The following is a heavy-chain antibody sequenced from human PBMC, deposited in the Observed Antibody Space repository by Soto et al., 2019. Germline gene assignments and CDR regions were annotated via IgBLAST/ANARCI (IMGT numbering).Heavy chain of an antibody. V-gene: IGHV4-38-2*01. CDR1: GYSISSGYY. CDR2: IYHSGST. D-gene: IGHD6-13*01. J-gene: IGHJ4*02. Sequence: SETLSLTCAVSGYSISSGYYWGWIRQPPGKGLEWIGSIYHSGSTYYNPSLKSRVTISVDTFKNQFSLKLSSVTAADTAVYYCARKQLAHFDYWGQGTLVTVSS. CDR3: ARKQLAHFDY.